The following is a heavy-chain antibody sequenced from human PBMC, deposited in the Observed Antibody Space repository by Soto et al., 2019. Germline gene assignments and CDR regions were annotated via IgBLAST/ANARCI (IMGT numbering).Heavy chain of an antibody. CDR1: GFSLNTRGVA. CDR3: SHRPDDFLKYLQP. CDR2: ISWVDNK. V-gene: IGHV2-5*02. D-gene: IGHD3-16*01. J-gene: IGHJ1*01. Sequence: QITLKESGPTLVKPTQTLTLTCTFSGFSLNTRGVAVGWIRQPPGKALEWLALISWVDNKRYSPSLKSRLTKTNDTSNNQVVITMTNMHHMDTATYYWSHRPDDFLKYLQPWGKRNLVTV.